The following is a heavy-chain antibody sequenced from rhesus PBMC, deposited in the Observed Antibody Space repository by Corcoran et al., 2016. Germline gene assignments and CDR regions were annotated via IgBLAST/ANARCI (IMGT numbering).Heavy chain of an antibody. CDR2: ISYSRST. V-gene: IGHV4-122*02. Sequence: QVQLQESGPGLVKPSETLSLTCAVSGGSISSSYYYWSWIRQAPGKGLEWIGDISYSRSTSYNPALKSRVTISRDTAKNQFSLKLSSVTAADTAGYYCARGRIAAAGTNDYWGQGVLVTVSS. D-gene: IGHD6-31*01. CDR3: ARGRIAAAGTNDY. J-gene: IGHJ4*01. CDR1: GGSISSSYYY.